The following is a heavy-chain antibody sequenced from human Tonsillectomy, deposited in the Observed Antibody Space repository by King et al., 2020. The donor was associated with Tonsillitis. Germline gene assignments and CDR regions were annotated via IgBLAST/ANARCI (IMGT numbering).Heavy chain of an antibody. CDR1: GGSVSSSSYY. Sequence: VQLQESGPGLVKPSETLSLTCTVSGGSVSSSSYYWTWIRQPPGKGLEWIGYVFYSGSTHYNPSLKSRVTMSIDTSKTQFSLKLSSVTAADTAVYFWERRNTGLTWEAFDSWGQGTVVTVSS. J-gene: IGHJ3*02. CDR2: VFYSGST. D-gene: IGHD1-26*01. V-gene: IGHV4-61*01. CDR3: ERRNTGLTWEAFDS.